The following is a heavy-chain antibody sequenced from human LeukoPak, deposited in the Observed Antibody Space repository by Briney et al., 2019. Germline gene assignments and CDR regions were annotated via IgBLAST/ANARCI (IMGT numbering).Heavy chain of an antibody. J-gene: IGHJ4*02. CDR2: ISYDGSNK. D-gene: IGHD5-24*01. V-gene: IGHV3-30*03. CDR1: GFTFSSYG. Sequence: GGSLRLSCAASGFTFSSYGMHWVRQAPGKGLEWVAVISYDGSNKYYADSVKGRFTISRDNSKNTLYLQMNSLRAEDTAVYYCARGYQRWLQRGGFDYWGQGTLVTVSS. CDR3: ARGYQRWLQRGGFDY.